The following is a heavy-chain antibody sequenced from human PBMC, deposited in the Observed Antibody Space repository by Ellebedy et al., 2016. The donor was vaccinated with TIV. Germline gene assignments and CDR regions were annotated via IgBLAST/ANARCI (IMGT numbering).Heavy chain of an antibody. Sequence: GESLKISXAASGFTFNTYSMNWVRQAPGKGLEWVSSISSSYIYYADSVKGRFTISRDNAKNSLYLQMNSLRAEDTAVYYCARDTGPLDYWGQGTLVTVSS. CDR3: ARDTGPLDY. D-gene: IGHD4-17*01. CDR1: GFTFNTYS. CDR2: ISSSYI. J-gene: IGHJ4*02. V-gene: IGHV3-21*01.